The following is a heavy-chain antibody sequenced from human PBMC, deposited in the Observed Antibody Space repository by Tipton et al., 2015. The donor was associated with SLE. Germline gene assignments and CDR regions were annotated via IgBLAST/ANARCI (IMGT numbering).Heavy chain of an antibody. D-gene: IGHD3-3*01. V-gene: IGHV3-21*01. Sequence: SLRLSCAASGFTFSTYTMNWVRQAPGKGLEWVSSISSSSNYIYYADSVKGRFTISRDNSKNTLYLQMNSLRAEDTAVFYCAREGRYYDFWRYYYMDVWGKGTTVTVSS. CDR3: AREGRYYDFWRYYYMDV. CDR1: GFTFSTYT. CDR2: ISSSSNYI. J-gene: IGHJ6*03.